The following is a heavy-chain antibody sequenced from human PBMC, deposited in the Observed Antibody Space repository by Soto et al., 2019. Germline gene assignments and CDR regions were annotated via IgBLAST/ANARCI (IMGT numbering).Heavy chain of an antibody. Sequence: GGSLRLSCAASGFTFRSYGMRWVRQAPGKGLEWVAVISYDGSNKYYADSVKGRFTISRDNSKNTLYLQMNSLRAEDTAVYYCATYFPDCTNGVCYGGYWGQGTLVTVSS. CDR3: ATYFPDCTNGVCYGGY. CDR1: GFTFRSYG. CDR2: ISYDGSNK. V-gene: IGHV3-30*03. J-gene: IGHJ4*02. D-gene: IGHD2-8*01.